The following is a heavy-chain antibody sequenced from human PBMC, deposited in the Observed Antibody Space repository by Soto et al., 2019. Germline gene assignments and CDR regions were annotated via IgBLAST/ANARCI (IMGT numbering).Heavy chain of an antibody. CDR2: MSHSGST. Sequence: SETLSLTCAVYGESFSGYYWSWIRQPPGKGLEWIGEMSHSGSTNYNPSLESRVTISVDTSKNQLSLKLRSVTAADTAVYYCARGRGSHYQHWGQGTLVTVSS. J-gene: IGHJ1*01. CDR3: ARGRGSHYQH. CDR1: GESFSGYY. D-gene: IGHD2-15*01. V-gene: IGHV4-34*01.